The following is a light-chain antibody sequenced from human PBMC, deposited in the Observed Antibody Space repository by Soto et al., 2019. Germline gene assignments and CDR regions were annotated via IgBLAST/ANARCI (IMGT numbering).Light chain of an antibody. Sequence: DIQMTQSPSTLSGSVGDRVTITCRASQTISSWLAWYQQKPGKAPKLLIYKASTLKSGVPSRFSGSRAGTEFTLTISSLQPDDFATYYCQHYHSYSEAFGQGTMLGLK. CDR1: QTISSW. CDR2: KAS. CDR3: QHYHSYSEA. V-gene: IGKV1-5*03. J-gene: IGKJ1*01.